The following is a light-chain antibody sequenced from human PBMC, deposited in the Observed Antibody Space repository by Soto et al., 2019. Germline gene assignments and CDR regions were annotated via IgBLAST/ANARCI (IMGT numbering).Light chain of an antibody. V-gene: IGLV2-14*01. Sequence: QSVLTQPASVSGSPGQSITVSCTGTSSDVGGYNYVSWYQQHPGKAPKLMIYEVSNRPSGVSNRFSGSKSGNTASLTLSGLPAEDEADYYCSSYTITSTYVFGTGTKVTVL. J-gene: IGLJ1*01. CDR3: SSYTITSTYV. CDR2: EVS. CDR1: SSDVGGYNY.